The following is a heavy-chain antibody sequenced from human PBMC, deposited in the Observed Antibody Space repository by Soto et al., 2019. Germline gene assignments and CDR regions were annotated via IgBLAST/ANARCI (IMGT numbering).Heavy chain of an antibody. CDR2: IRDGVGSI. J-gene: IGHJ3*02. V-gene: IGHV3-48*02. CDR1: GFSFSDYT. CDR3: ARDHRYALDI. Sequence: PGRSLRLSCPASGFSFSDYTMYWVRQAPGKGLEWRAYIRDGVGSIKYADSVEGRFTISRDNAKNSLYLQMNSLRDEDTAVYYCARDHRYALDIWGQGTRVTVSS.